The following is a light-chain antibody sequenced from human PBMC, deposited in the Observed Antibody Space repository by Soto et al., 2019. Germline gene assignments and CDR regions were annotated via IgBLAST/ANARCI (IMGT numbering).Light chain of an antibody. J-gene: IGLJ3*02. CDR3: ATWDDSLNGGV. CDR2: STN. CDR1: SSNIGSNP. V-gene: IGLV1-44*01. Sequence: QSVLTQPPSASGTLGQRITISCSGTSSNIGSNPINWYHQLPGTAPKLLIYSTNQRPSGVPDRFSGSKSGTSASLAISGLESEDEADYYCATWDDSLNGGVFGGGTKLTVL.